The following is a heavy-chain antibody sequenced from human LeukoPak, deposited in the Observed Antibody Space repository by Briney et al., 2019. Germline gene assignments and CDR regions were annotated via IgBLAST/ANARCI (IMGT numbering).Heavy chain of an antibody. Sequence: ASVKVSCKTSGYTFTGYYTHWVRQAPGQGLEWMGWINPNSGGTNYAQKFQGRVTMTRDTSISTAYMELSRLRSDDTAVYYCARDPPVETGYSSSWYDAFDIWGQGTTVTVSS. V-gene: IGHV1-2*02. CDR3: ARDPPVETGYSSSWYDAFDI. D-gene: IGHD6-13*01. CDR1: GYTFTGYY. CDR2: INPNSGGT. J-gene: IGHJ3*02.